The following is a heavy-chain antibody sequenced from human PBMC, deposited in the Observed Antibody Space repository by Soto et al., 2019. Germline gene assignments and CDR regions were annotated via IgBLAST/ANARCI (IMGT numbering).Heavy chain of an antibody. CDR3: ARGRGAAGSYYHYGMDV. CDR2: INESGST. J-gene: IGHJ6*02. V-gene: IGHV4-34*02. D-gene: IGHD6-13*01. CDR1: VGSFNGYY. Sequence: QAQLQQWGAGLLKPSETLSLTCAVYVGSFNGYYWSWIRQPPGKGPEWIGEINESGSTIYSPSLKSRVAMSVNTSKKQISLKLRSVTAADTAVYYCARGRGAAGSYYHYGMDVWGQGTTVIVSS.